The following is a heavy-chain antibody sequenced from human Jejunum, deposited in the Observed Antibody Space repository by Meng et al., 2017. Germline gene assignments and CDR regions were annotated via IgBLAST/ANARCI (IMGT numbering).Heavy chain of an antibody. CDR2: IYYGGTT. D-gene: IGHD5-18*01. J-gene: IGHJ4*02. V-gene: IGHV4-61*01. CDR1: GGSVSSGSYY. CDR3: ARGSRGYSYG. Sequence: QGTSQESGPGLVRPSETLSLTCTVSGGSVSSGSYYWSWIRQPPGKGLEWIGYIYYGGTTNYNPSLKSRVTISADTSKNQFSLKLSSVTAADTAVYYCARGSRGYSYGWGQGTLVTVSS.